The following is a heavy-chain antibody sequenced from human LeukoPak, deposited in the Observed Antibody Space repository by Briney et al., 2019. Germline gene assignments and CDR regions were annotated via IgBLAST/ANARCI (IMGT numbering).Heavy chain of an antibody. V-gene: IGHV3-9*01. J-gene: IGHJ4*02. Sequence: PGVSLRLSCAASGFTLDYYAMHWVRHAPGKGLEWLSCISWNSGSIGYADSVKGRFTISRDNAKNSLYLQMNSLRAEDTALYYCAKDSPSSGWYWGQGTLVTVSS. CDR2: ISWNSGSI. CDR1: GFTLDYYA. D-gene: IGHD6-19*01. CDR3: AKDSPSSGWY.